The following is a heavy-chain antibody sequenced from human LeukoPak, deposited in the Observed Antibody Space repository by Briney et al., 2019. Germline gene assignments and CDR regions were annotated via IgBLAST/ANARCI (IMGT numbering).Heavy chain of an antibody. CDR1: GFTFSAYW. CDR2: IKQDGSDK. CDR3: ARKTVVGSYFDY. D-gene: IGHD4-23*01. V-gene: IGHV3-7*03. Sequence: PGGSLRLSCAASGFTFSAYWMSWVRQAPGKGLEWVANIKQDGSDKYYVDSVKGRFTISRDNPKNSLYLQMNSLRAEDTAVYYCARKTVVGSYFDYWGQGTPVTVSS. J-gene: IGHJ4*02.